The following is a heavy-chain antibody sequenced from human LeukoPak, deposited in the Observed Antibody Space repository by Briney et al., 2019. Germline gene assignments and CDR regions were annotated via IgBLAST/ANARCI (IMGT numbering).Heavy chain of an antibody. V-gene: IGHV3-9*01. CDR1: GFTFDDYA. CDR2: ISWNSGSI. J-gene: IGHJ4*02. CDR3: AKGEFDY. Sequence: GGSLRLSCAASGFTFDDYAMHWVWQAPGEGLEWVSGISWNSGSIGYADSVKGRFTISRDNAKNSLYLQMNSPRAEDTALYYCAKGEFDYWGQGTLVTVSS.